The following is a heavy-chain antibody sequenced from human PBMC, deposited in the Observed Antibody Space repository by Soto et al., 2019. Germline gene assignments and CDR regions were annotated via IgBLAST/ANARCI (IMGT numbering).Heavy chain of an antibody. J-gene: IGHJ6*02. Sequence: EVQLVESGGGLVKPGGSLRLSCAASGFTFSSYSMNWVRQAPGKGLEWVSSISSSSSYIYYADSVKGRFTISRDNAKNSLYLQMNSLRAEDTAVYYCARDVADCSGGSCYGYYYYGMDVWGQGTTVTVSS. CDR2: ISSSSSYI. CDR3: ARDVADCSGGSCYGYYYYGMDV. CDR1: GFTFSSYS. D-gene: IGHD2-15*01. V-gene: IGHV3-21*01.